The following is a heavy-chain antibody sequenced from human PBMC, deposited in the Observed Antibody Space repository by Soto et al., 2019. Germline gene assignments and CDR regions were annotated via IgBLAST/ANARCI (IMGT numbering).Heavy chain of an antibody. CDR3: ARSMTTVVTLDY. Sequence: SETLSLTCTVSGGSISSSSYYWGWIRQPPGKGLEWIGSIYYSGSTYYNPSLKSRVTISVDTSRNQFSLKLSSVTAADTAVYYCARSMTTVVTLDYWGQGTLVTVSS. CDR2: IYYSGST. J-gene: IGHJ4*02. D-gene: IGHD4-17*01. V-gene: IGHV4-39*01. CDR1: GGSISSSSYY.